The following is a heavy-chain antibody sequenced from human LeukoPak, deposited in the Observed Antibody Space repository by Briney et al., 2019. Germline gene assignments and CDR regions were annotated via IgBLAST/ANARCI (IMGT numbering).Heavy chain of an antibody. CDR1: GFTFSSYG. CDR2: IRYDGSNK. J-gene: IGHJ4*02. CDR3: ARDNYYAVDY. V-gene: IGHV3-30*02. Sequence: GGSLRLSCAASGFTFSSYGMHWVHQAPGKGLEWVAFIRYDGSNKYYADSVKGRFTISRDNSKNTLYLQMNSLRAEDTAVYYCARDNYYAVDYWGQGTLVTVSS. D-gene: IGHD2-2*01.